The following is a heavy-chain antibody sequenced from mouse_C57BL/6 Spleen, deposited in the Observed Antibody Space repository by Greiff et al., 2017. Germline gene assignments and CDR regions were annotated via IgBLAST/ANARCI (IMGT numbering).Heavy chain of an antibody. D-gene: IGHD2-5*01. J-gene: IGHJ3*01. V-gene: IGHV14-2*01. Sequence: EVQLQQSGAELVKPGASVKLSCTASGFNIKDYYMHWVKQRTEQGLEWIGRIDPEDGETKYAPTFQGKATITADTSSNTAYLQLSSLTSEDTAVYYCALWSNYGGFAYWGQGTLVTVSA. CDR3: ALWSNYGGFAY. CDR1: GFNIKDYY. CDR2: IDPEDGET.